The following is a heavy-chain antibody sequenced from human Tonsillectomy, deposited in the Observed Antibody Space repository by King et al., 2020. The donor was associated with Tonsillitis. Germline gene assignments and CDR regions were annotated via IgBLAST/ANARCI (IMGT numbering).Heavy chain of an antibody. CDR2: IYYSGST. D-gene: IGHD4-17*01. CDR1: GDSLNSYY. J-gene: IGHJ4*02. Sequence: VQLQESGPGLVKPSETLSLTCTVSGDSLNSYYWSWIRQPPGKGLEWIGYIYYSGSTNYSPSLTSRVTISVDTSKNQFSLKLRSVTAADTAVYYCASEMKTLDYGDYLDYFDYWGQGIPVTVSS. CDR3: ASEMKTLDYGDYLDYFDY. V-gene: IGHV4-59*01.